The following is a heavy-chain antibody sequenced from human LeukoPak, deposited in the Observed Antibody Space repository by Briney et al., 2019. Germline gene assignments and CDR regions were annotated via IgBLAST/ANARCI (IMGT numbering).Heavy chain of an antibody. Sequence: GGSLRLSCAASGFTFSSYGMHWVRQAPGKGLEWVAVIWYDGSNKYYADSVKGRFTISRDNSKNMLLLQMNSLRPEDTAVYYCAKDGALSAAAYYFDYWGQGTLVTVSS. V-gene: IGHV3-30*02. J-gene: IGHJ4*02. CDR1: GFTFSSYG. CDR3: AKDGALSAAAYYFDY. D-gene: IGHD4/OR15-4a*01. CDR2: IWYDGSNK.